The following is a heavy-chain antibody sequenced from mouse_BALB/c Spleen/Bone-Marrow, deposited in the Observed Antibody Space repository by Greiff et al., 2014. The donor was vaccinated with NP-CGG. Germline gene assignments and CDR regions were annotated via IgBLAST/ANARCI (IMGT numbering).Heavy chain of an antibody. V-gene: IGHV1-31*01. CDR3: ARGLNWDAYFDY. D-gene: IGHD4-1*01. Sequence: VQLQQSGPELVKPGASVKISCKASGYSFTGYYMHWVKQSHVKSLEWIGRINPYNGATTYNQIFKDKASLTVDKSSSTAYVELHSLTSEDSGVHYCARGLNWDAYFDYWGQGATLTVSS. J-gene: IGHJ2*01. CDR1: GYSFTGYY. CDR2: INPYNGAT.